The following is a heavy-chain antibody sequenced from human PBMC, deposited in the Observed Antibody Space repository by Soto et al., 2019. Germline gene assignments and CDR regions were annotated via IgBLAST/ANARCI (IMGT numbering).Heavy chain of an antibody. D-gene: IGHD3-22*01. CDR3: VLDSSGYYFFDY. CDR2: ISGTGDTT. V-gene: IGHV3-23*01. J-gene: IGHJ4*02. CDR1: GFTFNNAW. Sequence: GGSLRLSCAASGFTFNNAWMNWVRQAPGKGLEWVSAISGTGDTTYYADSVKGRFTISRDNSKNTLYLQMNSLRAEDTAVYYCVLDSSGYYFFDYWGQGTLVTVSS.